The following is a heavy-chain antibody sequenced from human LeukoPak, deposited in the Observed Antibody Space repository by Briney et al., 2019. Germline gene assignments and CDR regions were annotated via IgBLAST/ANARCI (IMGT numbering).Heavy chain of an antibody. Sequence: PSETLSLTCTVSGGSISSGGYYWSWIRQHPGKGLEWIGYIYYSGSTYYNPSLKSRVTISVDTSRNQFSLKLSSVTAADTAVYYCAREISRYCTNGVCYRGLLDYWGQGTLVTVSS. J-gene: IGHJ4*02. CDR3: AREISRYCTNGVCYRGLLDY. V-gene: IGHV4-31*03. CDR2: IYYSGST. D-gene: IGHD2-8*01. CDR1: GGSISSGGYY.